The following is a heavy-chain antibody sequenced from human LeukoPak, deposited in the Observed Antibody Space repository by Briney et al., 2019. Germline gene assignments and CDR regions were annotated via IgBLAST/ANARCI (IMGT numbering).Heavy chain of an antibody. J-gene: IGHJ4*02. CDR3: VRHVLRDGY. CDR1: GFTLSSYW. CDR2: INQDGSGK. Sequence: GGSLRLSCAASGFTLSSYWMNWVRQAPGKGLEWVANINQDGSGKYYLDSVKGRFTISRDNAKNSVYLQMNSLRAEDTAVYYCVRHVLRDGYWGQGTLVTVSS. V-gene: IGHV3-7*01. D-gene: IGHD5-24*01.